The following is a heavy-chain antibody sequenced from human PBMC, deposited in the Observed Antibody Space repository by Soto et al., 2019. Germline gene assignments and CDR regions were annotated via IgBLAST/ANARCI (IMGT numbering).Heavy chain of an antibody. V-gene: IGHV4-4*02. CDR1: GGSISSSNC. J-gene: IGHJ6*02. CDR3: ARVSGSYYYGMDV. Sequence: QVQMQESGPGLVKPSGTLSLTCAVSGGSISSSNCWSWVRQPPGKGLEWIGEIYHSGSTNFNPSLKSRVTISVDKSKNQFSLKLTSVTAADTAVYYCARVSGSYYYGMDVWGQGTTVSVSS. CDR2: IYHSGST.